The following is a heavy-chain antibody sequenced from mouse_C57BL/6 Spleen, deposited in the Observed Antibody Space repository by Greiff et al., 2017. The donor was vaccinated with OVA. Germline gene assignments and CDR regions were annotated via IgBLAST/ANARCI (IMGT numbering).Heavy chain of an antibody. CDR1: GYAFTNYL. D-gene: IGHD1-1*01. V-gene: IGHV1-54*01. Sequence: QVQLQQSGAELVRPGTSVKVSCKASGYAFTNYLIEWVKQRPGQGLEWIGVINPGSGGTNYNEKFKGKATLTADKSSSTAYMQLSSLTAEDSAVYFCARSYGSSRGFAYWGQGTLVTVSA. J-gene: IGHJ3*01. CDR2: INPGSGGT. CDR3: ARSYGSSRGFAY.